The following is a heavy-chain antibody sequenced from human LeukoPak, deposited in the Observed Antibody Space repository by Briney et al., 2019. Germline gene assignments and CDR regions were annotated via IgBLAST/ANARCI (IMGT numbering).Heavy chain of an antibody. D-gene: IGHD3-22*01. Sequence: GGSLRLSCAASGFMFSNYWMSWVRQAPGQGLEWVANIKQDGSETHYGDSVKGRFTISRDNAKKSLYLQMNSLRGEDTALYYCAKTMYNSSGYHHYEGAFWGQGTLVTVSS. J-gene: IGHJ4*02. CDR2: IKQDGSET. CDR1: GFMFSNYW. V-gene: IGHV3-7*01. CDR3: AKTMYNSSGYHHYEGAF.